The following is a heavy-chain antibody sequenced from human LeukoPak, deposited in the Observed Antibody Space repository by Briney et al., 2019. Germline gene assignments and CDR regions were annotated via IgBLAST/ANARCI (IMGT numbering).Heavy chain of an antibody. CDR1: AGSISSRSYY. V-gene: IGHV4-39*01. CDR2: VYDSGGT. Sequence: PSETLSLTCTLSAGSISSRSYYWGWLRQPPGKGLEWIGSVYDSGGTYYNPAVKSRVPISADTSKKQFFLKLRSVTAGDTAVYYCARHDEEAAAGKGFDYWGQGILVTVSS. D-gene: IGHD6-13*01. J-gene: IGHJ4*02. CDR3: ARHDEEAAAGKGFDY.